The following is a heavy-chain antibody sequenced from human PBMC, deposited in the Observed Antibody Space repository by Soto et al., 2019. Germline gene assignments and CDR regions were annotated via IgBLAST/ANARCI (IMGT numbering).Heavy chain of an antibody. J-gene: IGHJ6*02. CDR2: ISWNSGSI. CDR1: GLTFDDYA. CDR3: AKDKEPSYSYYYGMDV. D-gene: IGHD5-18*01. V-gene: IGHV3-9*01. Sequence: GGSLRLSCAASGLTFDDYAMHWVRQAPGKGLEWVSGISWNSGSIGYADSVKGRFTISRDNAKNSLYLQMNSLRAEDTALYYCAKDKEPSYSYYYGMDVWGQGTTVTVS.